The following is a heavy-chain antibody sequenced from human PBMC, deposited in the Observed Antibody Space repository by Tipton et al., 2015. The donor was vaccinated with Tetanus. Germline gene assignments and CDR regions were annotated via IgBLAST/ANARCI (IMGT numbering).Heavy chain of an antibody. CDR3: ARVDSANDRIDH. CDR2: IYNTGST. D-gene: IGHD5-12*01. V-gene: IGHV4-31*03. J-gene: IGHJ4*02. CDR1: CGSMSGGFY. Sequence: TLSLTCTVSCGSMSGGFYWSWIRQHPAKGLEWIGYIYNTGSTYYNPSLQSRLTLSLDTSKNQFSLNLTSVTAADTALFYCARVDSANDRIDHWGQGTLVTVSS.